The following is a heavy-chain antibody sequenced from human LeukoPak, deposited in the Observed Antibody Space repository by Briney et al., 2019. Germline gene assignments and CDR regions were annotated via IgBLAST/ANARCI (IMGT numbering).Heavy chain of an antibody. CDR1: GYTFTDYY. V-gene: IGHV1-69-2*01. J-gene: IGHJ4*02. CDR3: ATSPRYYDFWSGYPIGDY. D-gene: IGHD3-3*01. Sequence: ASVRISCKVSGYTFTDYYMHWVQQAPGKGLEWMGLVDPEDGETIYAEKFQGRVTITADTSTDTAYMELSSLRSEDTAVYYCATSPRYYDFWSGYPIGDYWGQGTLVTVSS. CDR2: VDPEDGET.